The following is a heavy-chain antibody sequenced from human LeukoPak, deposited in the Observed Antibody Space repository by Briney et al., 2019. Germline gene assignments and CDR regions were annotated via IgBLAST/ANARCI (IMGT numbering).Heavy chain of an antibody. J-gene: IGHJ4*02. CDR3: ARTIVLGPTTIRELDY. D-gene: IGHD1-26*01. CDR1: GVTVSSNS. V-gene: IGHV3-66*02. CDR2: IHSGGNT. Sequence: GGSLRLSCAVSGVTVSSNSMSWVRQTPGKGLEWVSVIHSGGNTYYTESVKGRFTISRDISKNTLYLQMNSLRAEDTAVYYCARTIVLGPTTIRELDYWGQGTLVTVPS.